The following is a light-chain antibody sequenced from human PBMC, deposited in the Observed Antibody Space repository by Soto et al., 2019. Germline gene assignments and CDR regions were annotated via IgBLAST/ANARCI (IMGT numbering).Light chain of an antibody. CDR2: GAT. CDR1: QSVSNN. V-gene: IGKV3-15*01. CDR3: QQHNDWPLT. Sequence: EIVMTQSPATLSVSPGERVTLSCRASQSVSNNLAWYQQKPGQAPSLLIYGATATATGIPARFSGSGSGTEFTLTISSLQSEDFAVYYCQQHNDWPLTFGGGTKGEIK. J-gene: IGKJ4*01.